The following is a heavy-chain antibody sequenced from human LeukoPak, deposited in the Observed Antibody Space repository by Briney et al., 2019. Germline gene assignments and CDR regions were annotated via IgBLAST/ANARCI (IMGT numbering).Heavy chain of an antibody. D-gene: IGHD1-26*01. J-gene: IGHJ5*02. V-gene: IGHV1-69*02. CDR1: GVTFISYT. Sequence: SVKVSCKASGVTFISYTVSWVRQAPGERLEWRGSIIPIMVIANYVQKFQDRVTITADESTSTAYMELSSLRSEDTAVYYCARGSGSPSWFDPWGQGTLVTVSS. CDR2: IIPIMVIA. CDR3: ARGSGSPSWFDP.